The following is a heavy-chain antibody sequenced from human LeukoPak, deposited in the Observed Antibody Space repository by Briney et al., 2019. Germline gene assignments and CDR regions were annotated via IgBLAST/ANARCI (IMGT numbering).Heavy chain of an antibody. D-gene: IGHD1-26*01. J-gene: IGHJ5*02. V-gene: IGHV4-34*01. CDR3: ARGIIVGATTSCFDP. CDR1: GGSFSGYY. CDR2: INHSGST. Sequence: PSETLSLTCAVYGGSFSGYYWSWIRQPPGKGLEWIGEINHSGSTNYNPSLKSRITISVDTSKNQFSPKLTSVTAADTAMYYCARGIIVGATTSCFDPWGQGTLVTVSS.